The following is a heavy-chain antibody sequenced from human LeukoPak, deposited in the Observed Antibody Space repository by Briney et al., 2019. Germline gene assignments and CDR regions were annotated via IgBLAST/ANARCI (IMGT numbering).Heavy chain of an antibody. V-gene: IGHV3-23*01. CDR1: GFTFNIYP. CDR3: AGKSPTTTRQHAFDI. CDR2: ISGGGENT. J-gene: IGHJ3*02. D-gene: IGHD1/OR15-1a*01. Sequence: GPSLRLSCDASGFTFNIYPMSWVRQPPGKGLEWVSAISGGGENTLYADSVEGRFTISRDNSRNRLFLQVSSLRAEDRAVYFCAGKSPTTTRQHAFDIWGRGTMVTVSS.